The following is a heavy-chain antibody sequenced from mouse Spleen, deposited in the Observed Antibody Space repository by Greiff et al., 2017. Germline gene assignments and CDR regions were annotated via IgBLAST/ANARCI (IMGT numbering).Heavy chain of an antibody. CDR3: ARGGETYYFDY. J-gene: IGHJ2*01. CDR2: INYDGSST. Sequence: EVMLVESEGGLVQPGSSMKLSCTASGFTFSDYYMAWVRQVPEKGLEWVANINYDGSSTYYLDSLKSRFIISRDNAKNILYLQMSSLKSEDTATYYCARGGETYYFDYWGQGTTLTVSS. CDR1: GFTFSDYY. V-gene: IGHV5-16*01.